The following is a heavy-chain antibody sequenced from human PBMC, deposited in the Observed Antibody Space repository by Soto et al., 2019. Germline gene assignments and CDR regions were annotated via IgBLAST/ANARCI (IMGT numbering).Heavy chain of an antibody. CDR3: ARVDILTGHHH. CDR2: IYYTGTA. J-gene: IGHJ4*02. CDR1: GDSVSSGDFY. D-gene: IGHD3-9*01. V-gene: IGHV4-30-4*01. Sequence: PSETLSLTCTVSGDSVSSGDFYWSWIRQPPGKGLEWTGYIYYTGTAYYTPSLKSRATISVDTSKNQFSLNLTSVTAADTAVYYCARVDILTGHHHWGQGALVTVSS.